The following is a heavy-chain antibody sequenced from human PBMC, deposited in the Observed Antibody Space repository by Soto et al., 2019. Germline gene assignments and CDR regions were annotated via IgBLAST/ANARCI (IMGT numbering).Heavy chain of an antibody. J-gene: IGHJ6*02. CDR3: ASAPYQQWYGMDV. Sequence: EVQLLESGGGVVQSGGSLRLSCAASGFTFSSYWMFWVRQAPGKGLVWVSRISIDGRSTNYADSVKGRFTISRDNAKNTLYLQMNSLRAEDTAVYYCASAPYQQWYGMDVWGQGTTVTVSS. CDR2: ISIDGRST. D-gene: IGHD6-19*01. V-gene: IGHV3-74*01. CDR1: GFTFSSYW.